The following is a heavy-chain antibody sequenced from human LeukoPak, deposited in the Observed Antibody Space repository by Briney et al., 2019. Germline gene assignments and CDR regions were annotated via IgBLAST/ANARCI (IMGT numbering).Heavy chain of an antibody. Sequence: GGSLRPSCVVSGFTLSNYAMSWVRQAPGKGLEWVSGISGSAGGTKYADSVKGRFTISRDNPLNTLYLQMNNLRAEDTAVYYCAREMGGDYGSGTFFDLWGQGNMVTVSS. V-gene: IGHV3-23*01. J-gene: IGHJ4*02. CDR2: ISGSAGGT. CDR3: AREMGGDYGSGTFFDL. D-gene: IGHD3-10*01. CDR1: GFTLSNYA.